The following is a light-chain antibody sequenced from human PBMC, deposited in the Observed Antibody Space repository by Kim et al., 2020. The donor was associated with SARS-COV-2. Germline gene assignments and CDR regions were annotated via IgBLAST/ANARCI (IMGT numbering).Light chain of an antibody. J-gene: IGLJ2*01. CDR2: DNN. V-gene: IGLV1-51*01. CDR3: GTWDSSLSAVV. CDR1: SSNIGNNY. Sequence: QSVLTQPPSVSAAPGQKVTMSCSGSSSNIGNNYVSWYQQLPGTAPKLLIYDNNKRPSGIPDRFSGSKSGTSATLGITGLQTGDEADYHCGTWDSSLSAVVFGGGTKLTVL.